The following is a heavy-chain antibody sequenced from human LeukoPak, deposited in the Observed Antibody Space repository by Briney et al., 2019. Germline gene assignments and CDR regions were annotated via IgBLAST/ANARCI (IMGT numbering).Heavy chain of an antibody. CDR3: AREPYSGYDGGYYYYYYYMDV. Sequence: PGGSLRLSCAASGFTFSSYEMNWVRQAPGKGLEWVSYISSSGSTIYYADSVKGRFTIYRDNAKNSLYLQMNSLRAEDTAVYYCAREPYSGYDGGYYYYYYYMDVWGKGTTVTVSS. D-gene: IGHD5-12*01. J-gene: IGHJ6*03. CDR1: GFTFSSYE. V-gene: IGHV3-48*03. CDR2: ISSSGSTI.